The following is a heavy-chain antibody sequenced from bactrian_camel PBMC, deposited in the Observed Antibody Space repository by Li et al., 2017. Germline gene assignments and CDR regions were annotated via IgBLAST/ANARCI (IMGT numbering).Heavy chain of an antibody. J-gene: IGHJ6*01. CDR1: GQTDTRPC. V-gene: IGHV3S53*01. CDR2: IDGDGRT. CDR3: AAYPYFVGGRCADFGY. Sequence: HVQLVESGGGSVQAGGSLRLSCKASGQTDTRPCMGWFRQAPGKQREGVAAIDGDGRTSYADSVKGRFTISQDNAKNTLYLQMNNLKPEDTAMYYCAAYPYFVGGRCADFGYWGQGTQVTVS. D-gene: IGHD2*01.